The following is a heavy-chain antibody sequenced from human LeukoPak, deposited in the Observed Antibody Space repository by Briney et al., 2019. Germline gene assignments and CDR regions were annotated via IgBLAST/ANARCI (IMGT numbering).Heavy chain of an antibody. Sequence: SGGSLRLSCAASGFTFSSYAMHWVRQAPGKGLEYVSAISSNGGSTYYANSVKGRFTISRDNAKNSLYLQMNSLRAEDTAVYYCAREKRVRFLEWLSTPGTFDIWGQGTMVTVSS. D-gene: IGHD3-3*01. CDR1: GFTFSSYA. CDR3: AREKRVRFLEWLSTPGTFDI. CDR2: ISSNGGST. V-gene: IGHV3-64*01. J-gene: IGHJ3*02.